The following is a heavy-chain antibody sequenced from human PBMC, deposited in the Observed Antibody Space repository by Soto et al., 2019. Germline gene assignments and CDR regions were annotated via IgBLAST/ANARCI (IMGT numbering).Heavy chain of an antibody. J-gene: IGHJ5*02. CDR2: INPMGGST. CDR3: ARDLAAGDL. CDR1: GYTFINYY. Sequence: QEQLVQSGAEVKEPGAPVKVSCKASGYTFINYYIHWVRQAPGQGLEWMAIINPMGGSTNYAQEFQGRVTLTSDTSTSTVYMELSSRRFEDTALFYCARDLAAGDLWGQGTLVTVSS. V-gene: IGHV1-46*01. D-gene: IGHD6-13*01.